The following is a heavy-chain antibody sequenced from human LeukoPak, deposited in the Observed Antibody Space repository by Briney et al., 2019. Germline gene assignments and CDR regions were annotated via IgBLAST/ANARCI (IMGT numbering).Heavy chain of an antibody. D-gene: IGHD6-19*01. Sequence: SETLSLTCTVSGGSISSSSYYWGWIRQPPGKGLEWIGSIHCGSTNYNPSLKSRVTISVDMSKNQISLKLSSVTTADTAVYYCASMRWLAPYYFDDWGQGTLVTVSS. J-gene: IGHJ4*02. V-gene: IGHV4-39*07. CDR2: IHCGST. CDR1: GGSISSSSYY. CDR3: ASMRWLAPYYFDD.